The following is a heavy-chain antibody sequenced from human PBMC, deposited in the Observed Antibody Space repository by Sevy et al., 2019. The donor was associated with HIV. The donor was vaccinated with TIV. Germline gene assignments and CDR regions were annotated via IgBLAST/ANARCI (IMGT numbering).Heavy chain of an antibody. J-gene: IGHJ4*02. CDR1: GFTFSNFG. CDR3: AKDLAGPGRRYFDY. CDR2: IRYDGSDK. D-gene: IGHD6-13*01. V-gene: IGHV3-30*02. Sequence: GGSLRLSCTASGFTFSNFGMHWVRQVPGKGLEWVTLIRYDGSDKYYAASVKGRFTISRDDSKNTLYLQMDSLRAEDTAIYYCAKDLAGPGRRYFDYWGQRTLVTVSS.